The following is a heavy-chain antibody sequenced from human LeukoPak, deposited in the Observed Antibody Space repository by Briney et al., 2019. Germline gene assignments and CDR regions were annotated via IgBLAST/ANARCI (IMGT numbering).Heavy chain of an antibody. Sequence: SETLSLTCTVSGGSISSSSYYWGWIRQPPGKGLEWIGSIYYSGSTYYNPSLKSRVTISVDTSKNQFSLKLSSVTAADTAVYYCARSPPAAGKLDYWGQGTLVTVSS. CDR1: GGSISSSSYY. J-gene: IGHJ4*02. CDR2: IYYSGST. CDR3: ARSPPAAGKLDY. V-gene: IGHV4-39*07. D-gene: IGHD6-13*01.